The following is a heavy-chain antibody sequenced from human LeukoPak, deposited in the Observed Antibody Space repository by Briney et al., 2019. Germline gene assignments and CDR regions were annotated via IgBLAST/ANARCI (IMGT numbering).Heavy chain of an antibody. D-gene: IGHD5-24*01. Sequence: KSGGSLRLSCAASGFTFRIYGMNGVRQAPGKGPEWVSYISSGSDTIYYADSAKGRFTMSRDNAKNSLFLKMNSLRAEDTAVYYCARATRNGYDYWGQGTLVTVSS. CDR3: ARATRNGYDY. CDR1: GFTFRIYG. V-gene: IGHV3-48*04. CDR2: ISSGSDTI. J-gene: IGHJ4*02.